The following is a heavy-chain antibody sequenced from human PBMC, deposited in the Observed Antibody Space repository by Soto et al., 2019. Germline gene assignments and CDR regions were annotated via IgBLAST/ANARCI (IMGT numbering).Heavy chain of an antibody. CDR3: ARSSLTLFGGVVPDFDF. D-gene: IGHD3-3*01. CDR1: GASVSHYS. J-gene: IGHJ4*02. Sequence: SETVSLTCDVSGASVSHYSWSWIRQPPGKGLEWLGYMSSSGDSISNPALKSRITISLDMSRNHVSLNLSSLTVADTAVYYCARSSLTLFGGVVPDFDFRGPAPLVTVSS. V-gene: IGHV4-4*09. CDR2: MSSSGDS.